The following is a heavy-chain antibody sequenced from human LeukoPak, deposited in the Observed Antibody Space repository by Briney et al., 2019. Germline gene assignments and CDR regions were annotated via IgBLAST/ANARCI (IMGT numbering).Heavy chain of an antibody. Sequence: PGGSLRLSCTASGFSFSGYWMSWVRQAPGKGLESAANVGSETHYLDSVKGRFTISRDNAKNSLYLQVNSLRADDTAVYYCSRSEDYGSGTFHSFDYWGQGTLVTVSS. CDR1: GFSFSGYW. D-gene: IGHD3-10*01. CDR3: SRSEDYGSGTFHSFDY. CDR2: VGSET. J-gene: IGHJ4*02. V-gene: IGHV3-7*03.